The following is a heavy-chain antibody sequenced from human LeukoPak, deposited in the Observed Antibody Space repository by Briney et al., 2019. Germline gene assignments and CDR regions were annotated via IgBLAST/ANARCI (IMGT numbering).Heavy chain of an antibody. V-gene: IGHV1-2*06. CDR3: ARPCSSTSCQFYDAFDI. Sequence: ASVKVSCKASGYTFTGYYIHWVRQAPGQGLEWMGRINPNSAGTNYAQKFQGRVTMTRDTSISTAYMVLSRLTSDDTAVYYCARPCSSTSCQFYDAFDIWGQGTMVTVSS. J-gene: IGHJ3*02. D-gene: IGHD2-2*01. CDR2: INPNSAGT. CDR1: GYTFTGYY.